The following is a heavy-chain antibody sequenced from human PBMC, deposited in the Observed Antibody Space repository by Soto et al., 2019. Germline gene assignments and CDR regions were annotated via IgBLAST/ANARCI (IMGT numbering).Heavy chain of an antibody. J-gene: IGHJ4*02. Sequence: QVQLQESGPGLVRPSGTLSLTCTFSGGSIASDNWWTWVRQPPGRGLEWIGEMYHSGTTNYSPSLQSRVTILIDESKNQFSLKLTSVTAADTARYYCARASASSMLRGVIINWGQGTLVTVSS. CDR1: GGSIASDNW. CDR3: ARASASSMLRGVIIN. D-gene: IGHD3-10*01. CDR2: MYHSGTT. V-gene: IGHV4-4*02.